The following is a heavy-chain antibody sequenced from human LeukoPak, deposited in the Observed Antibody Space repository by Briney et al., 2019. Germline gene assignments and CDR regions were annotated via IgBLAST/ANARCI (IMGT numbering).Heavy chain of an antibody. V-gene: IGHV3-48*03. Sequence: GGSLRLSCAASGFTFSSYEMNWVRQAPGKGLEWVSYISSSGSTIYYADSVKGRFTISRDNAKNSLYLQMNSLRAEDTAVYYCARRDYWDAFDIWGQGTMVTVSS. D-gene: IGHD4-17*01. CDR3: ARRDYWDAFDI. CDR1: GFTFSSYE. CDR2: ISSSGSTI. J-gene: IGHJ3*02.